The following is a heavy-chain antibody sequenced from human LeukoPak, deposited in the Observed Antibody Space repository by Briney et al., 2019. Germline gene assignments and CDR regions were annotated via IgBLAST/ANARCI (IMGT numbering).Heavy chain of an antibody. CDR3: ASRYGSGSYYNGDDY. CDR2: IIPILGIA. Sequence: GSSVKVSCKASGGTFSSYAISWVRQATGQGLEWMGRIIPILGIANYAQKFQGRVTITADKSTSTAYMELSSLRSEDTAVYYCASRYGSGSYYNGDDYWGQGTLVTVS. J-gene: IGHJ4*02. CDR1: GGTFSSYA. D-gene: IGHD3-10*01. V-gene: IGHV1-69*04.